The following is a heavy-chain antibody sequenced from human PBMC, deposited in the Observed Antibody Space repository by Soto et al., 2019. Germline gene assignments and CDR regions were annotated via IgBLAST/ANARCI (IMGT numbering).Heavy chain of an antibody. D-gene: IGHD2-2*01. CDR3: ARDEVHCSSTSCRTSYNWFDP. CDR1: GFTFSSYS. V-gene: IGHV3-21*01. J-gene: IGHJ5*02. CDR2: ISSSSSYI. Sequence: PGGSLRLSCAASGFTFSSYSMNWVRQAPGKGLEWVSSISSSSSYIYYADSVKGRFTISRANAKNSLYLQMNSLRAEDTAVYYCARDEVHCSSTSCRTSYNWFDPWGQGTLVTVSS.